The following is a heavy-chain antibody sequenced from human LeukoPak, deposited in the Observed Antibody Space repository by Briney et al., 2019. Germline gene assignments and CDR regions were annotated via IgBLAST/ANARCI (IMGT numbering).Heavy chain of an antibody. CDR1: GFTFSSSA. CDR3: ARDPFYCRSISCYRFDP. CDR2: ISNNGGYT. V-gene: IGHV3-23*01. D-gene: IGHD2-2*02. Sequence: PGGSLRLSCAASGFTFSSSAMSWVRQAPGKGLEWVSAISNNGGYTYYADSVQGRFTISRDNSRSTLCLQMNSLRAEDTAVYYCARDPFYCRSISCYRFDPWGQGTLVTVSS. J-gene: IGHJ5*02.